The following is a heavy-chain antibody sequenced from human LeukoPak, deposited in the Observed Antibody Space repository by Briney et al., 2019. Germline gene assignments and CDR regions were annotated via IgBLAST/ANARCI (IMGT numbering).Heavy chain of an antibody. Sequence: PSETLSLTCTVSGGGISSGGYYWSWIRQHPGKGLEWIGYIYYSGSTYYNPSLKSRISISVDTSMNQSSLKLNSVIAADTAVYYCARDGDGYGRFDYWGQGTLVTVSS. CDR2: IYYSGST. CDR3: ARDGDGYGRFDY. V-gene: IGHV4-31*03. J-gene: IGHJ4*02. D-gene: IGHD2-21*02. CDR1: GGGISSGGYY.